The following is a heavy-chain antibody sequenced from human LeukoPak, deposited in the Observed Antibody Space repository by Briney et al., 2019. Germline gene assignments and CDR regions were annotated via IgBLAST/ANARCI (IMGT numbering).Heavy chain of an antibody. CDR1: IGSISSHY. CDR2: IFYTGST. Sequence: SETLSLTCTVSIGSISSHYWSWIRQPPGKGPEWIGYIFYTGSTSYNPSLRSRITISVDTSKNQFSLRLNSLTAADTAVYFCARAHPAYSSSAGFDYWGQGTLVTVSS. V-gene: IGHV4-59*11. CDR3: ARAHPAYSSSAGFDY. D-gene: IGHD6-6*01. J-gene: IGHJ4*02.